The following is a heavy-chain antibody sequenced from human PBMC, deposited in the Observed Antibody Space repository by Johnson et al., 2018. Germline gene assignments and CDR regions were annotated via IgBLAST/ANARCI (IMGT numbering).Heavy chain of an antibody. Sequence: VQLVESGGNLVQPGGSLRLSCGASGFTFSTYAMSWVRQAPGKGLEWVSAISGSGDNTYYADSVYSRFTISRDNSKNTLNLQKNSRRAEDTAVYYCAKGRIAFVIWGQGTMVNVFS. CDR1: GFTFSTYA. D-gene: IGHD2-15*01. J-gene: IGHJ3*02. V-gene: IGHV3-23*04. CDR3: AKGRIAFVI. CDR2: ISGSGDNT.